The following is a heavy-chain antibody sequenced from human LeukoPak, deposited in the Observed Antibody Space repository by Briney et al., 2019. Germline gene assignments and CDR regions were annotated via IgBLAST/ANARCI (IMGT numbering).Heavy chain of an antibody. Sequence: SETLSLTCAVSGASISGSGYYWGWIRQPPGKGLEWIGEINHSGSTNYNPSLKSRVTISVDTSKNQFSLKLNSVTAADTAVYYCARQPSYFKWFDPWGQGTLVTVSS. V-gene: IGHV4-39*01. D-gene: IGHD2/OR15-2a*01. CDR3: ARQPSYFKWFDP. CDR1: GASISGSGYY. J-gene: IGHJ5*02. CDR2: INHSGST.